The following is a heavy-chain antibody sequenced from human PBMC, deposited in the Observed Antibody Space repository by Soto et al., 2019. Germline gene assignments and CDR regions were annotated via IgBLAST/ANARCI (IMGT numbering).Heavy chain of an antibody. Sequence: GGSLRLSCAASGFTFSSYAMSWVRQAPGKGLEWVSAISGSGGSTYYADSVKGRFTISRDNSKNTLYLQMNSLRAEDTAVYYCAKDRIVLMGGSPPGNDAFDIWGQGTMVTVSS. D-gene: IGHD2-8*01. CDR1: GFTFSSYA. CDR3: AKDRIVLMGGSPPGNDAFDI. CDR2: ISGSGGST. V-gene: IGHV3-23*01. J-gene: IGHJ3*02.